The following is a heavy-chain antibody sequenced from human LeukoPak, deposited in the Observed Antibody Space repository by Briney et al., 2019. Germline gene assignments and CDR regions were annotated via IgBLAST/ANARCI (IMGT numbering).Heavy chain of an antibody. V-gene: IGHV3-30*18. J-gene: IGHJ5*02. CDR3: AKAGRTAWFDP. CDR2: ISYDGSKK. Sequence: GRSLSLSCVASGFTFSTYGMHWVRQAPGKGLEWVAVISYDGSKKYYADSVKGRVTISRDNSKKMVYLQMNSLRVEDTASYYCAKAGRTAWFDPWGQGTLVTVSS. CDR1: GFTFSTYG. D-gene: IGHD1-1*01.